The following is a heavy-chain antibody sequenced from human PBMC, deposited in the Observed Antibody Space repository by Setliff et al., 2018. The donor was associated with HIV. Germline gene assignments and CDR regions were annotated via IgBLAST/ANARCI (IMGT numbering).Heavy chain of an antibody. J-gene: IGHJ6*03. CDR1: GYTFTNYY. Sequence: GGSVKVSCKASGYTFTNYYIHWVRQAPGQGLEWMGLINPSGARTSYAQKFQGRLTMTRDTSRSTVYMELSSLRSEDTAVYYCARAADSYDTTNYHFTYYYMDVWGKGTTVTVSS. V-gene: IGHV1-46*01. D-gene: IGHD3-22*01. CDR3: ARAADSYDTTNYHFTYYYMDV. CDR2: INPSGART.